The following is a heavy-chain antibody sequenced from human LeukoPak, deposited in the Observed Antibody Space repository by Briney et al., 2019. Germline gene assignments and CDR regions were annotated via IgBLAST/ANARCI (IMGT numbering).Heavy chain of an antibody. CDR3: ARTHYDDTSGASNWFDP. D-gene: IGHD3-22*01. CDR2: ISAYNGNT. V-gene: IGHV1-18*01. J-gene: IGHJ5*02. CDR1: GYTFTSYG. Sequence: ASVKVSCKASGYTFTSYGISWVRQAPGQGLEWMGWISAYNGNTNYAQKLQGRVTMTTDTSTSTAYMELRSLRSDDTAVYYCARTHYDDTSGASNWFDPWGQGTLVTVSS.